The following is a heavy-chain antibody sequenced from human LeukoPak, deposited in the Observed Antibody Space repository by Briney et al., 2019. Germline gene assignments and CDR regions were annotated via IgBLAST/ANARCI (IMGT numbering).Heavy chain of an antibody. CDR2: INPIGGGT. J-gene: IGHJ6*01. CDR1: GYTFTSYY. D-gene: IGHD3-3*01. CDR3: ARDGPCSTIFGVVIRSYGMDV. V-gene: IGHV1-46*01. Sequence: GASVKVSCTPSGYTFTSYYIHWVRHTPGQGGWRMGIINPIGGGTSSAQKSQGTVTMTRDTSTSTVYMELSRMRSEDTAVYYCARDGPCSTIFGVVIRSYGMDVWGQGTTVTVS.